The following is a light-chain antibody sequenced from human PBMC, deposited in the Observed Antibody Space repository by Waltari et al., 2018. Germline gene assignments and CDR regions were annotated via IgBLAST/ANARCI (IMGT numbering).Light chain of an antibody. Sequence: QSALTQPASVSGSPGQSITISCTATSSDVGGYNYASWYQQHPGKAPKLLIYEVSNRPPGVSNRFSGSKSGNTASLTISGLQTEDEADYDCSSYTDSSTLVFGGGTKLTVL. CDR3: SSYTDSSTLV. V-gene: IGLV2-14*01. CDR1: SSDVGGYNY. CDR2: EVS. J-gene: IGLJ3*02.